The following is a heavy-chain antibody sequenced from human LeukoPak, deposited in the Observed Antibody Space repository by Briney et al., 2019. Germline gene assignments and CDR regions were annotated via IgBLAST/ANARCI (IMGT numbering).Heavy chain of an antibody. CDR1: GFTLSNYW. CDR3: ARMAAIDY. V-gene: IGHV3-7*01. J-gene: IGHJ4*02. CDR2: INQDGSEK. D-gene: IGHD1-26*01. Sequence: GGSLRLSCAASGFTLSNYWMSWVRQAPGKGLEWLANINQDGSEKYYVDSVRGRFTISRDNAKNSLFLQMNNLRAEDTAVYYRARMAAIDYWGQGTLVTVSS.